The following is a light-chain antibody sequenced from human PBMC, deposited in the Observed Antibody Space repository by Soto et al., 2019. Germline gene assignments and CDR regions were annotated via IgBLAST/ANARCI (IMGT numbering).Light chain of an antibody. CDR3: RKYAHSSPT. V-gene: IGKV3-20*01. CDR2: GAS. CDR1: HNVTGRF. Sequence: IVLTQSPGTLSLSPGESATLSCRASHNVTGRFLAWYHDKPGHSHRLLLYGASSRATGIPDRFRGGGSGTDFTLSSIRIENDEFAIYYCRKYAHSSPTFGGGTKVEIK. J-gene: IGKJ4*01.